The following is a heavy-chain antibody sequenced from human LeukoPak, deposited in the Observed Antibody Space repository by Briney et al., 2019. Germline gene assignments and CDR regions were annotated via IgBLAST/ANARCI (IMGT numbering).Heavy chain of an antibody. CDR2: ISSSSYI. CDR1: GFTFSSYS. Sequence: QAGGSLRLSCAASGFTFSSYSMNWVRQAPGKGLEWVSSISSSSYIYYADSVKGRFTISRDNAKNSLYLQMNSLRAEDTAVYYCARDRVGDYYDSSGYPFGYWGQGTLVTVSS. J-gene: IGHJ4*02. CDR3: ARDRVGDYYDSSGYPFGY. V-gene: IGHV3-21*01. D-gene: IGHD3-22*01.